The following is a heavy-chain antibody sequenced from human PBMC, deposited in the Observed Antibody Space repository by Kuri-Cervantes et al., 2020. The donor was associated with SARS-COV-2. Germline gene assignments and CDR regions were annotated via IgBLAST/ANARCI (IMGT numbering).Heavy chain of an antibody. V-gene: IGHV6-1*01. CDR1: VDSVSSNSVA. J-gene: IGHJ5*02. Sequence: SETLSLTCAISVDSVSSNSVAWNRIRQSPSRGVEWLGRTYYRSKGYNDYAVSVKSRITINPDTSKNQFSLQLNSVTPEDTAVYYCARDQEVYTPSNWFDPWGQGTLVTVSS. D-gene: IGHD1-14*01. CDR3: ARDQEVYTPSNWFDP. CDR2: TYYRSKGYN.